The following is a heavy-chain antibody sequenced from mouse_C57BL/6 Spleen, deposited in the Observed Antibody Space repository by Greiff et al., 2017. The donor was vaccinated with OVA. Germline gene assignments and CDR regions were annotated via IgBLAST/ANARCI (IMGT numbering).Heavy chain of an antibody. CDR1: GYTFPSYW. D-gene: IGHD1-1*01. Sequence: QVQLQQPGAELVRPGSSVKLSCKASGYTFPSYWMDWVKQRPGQGLEWIGNIYPSDSETHYNQKFKDKATLTVDKSSSTAYMQLSSLTSEDSAVYYCARNYGSSSDYWGQGTTLTVSS. CDR2: IYPSDSET. CDR3: ARNYGSSSDY. V-gene: IGHV1-61*01. J-gene: IGHJ2*01.